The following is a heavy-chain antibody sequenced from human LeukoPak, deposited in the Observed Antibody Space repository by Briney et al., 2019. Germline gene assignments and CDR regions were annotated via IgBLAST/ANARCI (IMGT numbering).Heavy chain of an antibody. Sequence: PSETLSLTCTVSGGSISSSSYYWGWIRQPPGKGLECIGSIYYSGSTYYNPSLKSRVTISVDTSKNQFSLKLSSVTAADTAVYYCARGLRYFDWLEPPDYWGQGTLVTVSS. D-gene: IGHD3-9*01. CDR2: IYYSGST. CDR1: GGSISSSSYY. J-gene: IGHJ4*02. V-gene: IGHV4-39*01. CDR3: ARGLRYFDWLEPPDY.